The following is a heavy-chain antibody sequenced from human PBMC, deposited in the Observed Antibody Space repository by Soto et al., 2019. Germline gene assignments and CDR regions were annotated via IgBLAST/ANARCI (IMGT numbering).Heavy chain of an antibody. J-gene: IGHJ4*02. CDR2: IYHSGST. Sequence: SETLSLTCTVSGYSISSGYYWGWIRQPPGKGLEWIGSIYHSGSTYYNPSLKIRVTISVDTSTNQFSLKLSSVTAADTAVYYCARRDSSGYFTYWGQGTLVTVSS. V-gene: IGHV4-38-2*02. CDR3: ARRDSSGYFTY. D-gene: IGHD3-22*01. CDR1: GYSISSGYY.